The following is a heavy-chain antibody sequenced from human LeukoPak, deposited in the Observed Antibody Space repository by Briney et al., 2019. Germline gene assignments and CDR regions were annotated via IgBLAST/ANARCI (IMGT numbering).Heavy chain of an antibody. J-gene: IGHJ4*02. D-gene: IGHD2-21*02. Sequence: GRSLRLSCVASRFTFRNLYMSSVREAPGKGLEGVASIKPDGSETFYVDSVKGRFTVSRDNAKNTLYLQMSSLRAEDRAVYYCARAPDPYCGGDCYLAYWGQGTLVTVSS. CDR2: IKPDGSET. CDR1: RFTFRNLY. V-gene: IGHV3-7*03. CDR3: ARAPDPYCGGDCYLAY.